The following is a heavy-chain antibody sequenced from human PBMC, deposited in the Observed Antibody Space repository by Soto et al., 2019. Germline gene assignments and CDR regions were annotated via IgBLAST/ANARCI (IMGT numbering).Heavy chain of an antibody. CDR3: ARGGASRRPYYYYGMDV. V-gene: IGHV1-69*01. J-gene: IGHJ6*02. CDR2: IIPIFGTA. Sequence: QVQLVQSGAEVKKPGSSVKVSYKASGGTFSSYAISWVRQAPGQGLEWMGGIIPIFGTANYAQKFQGRVTIAADESTSTAHMELSSLRSEDTAVYYCARGGASRRPYYYYGMDVWGQGTTVTVSS. D-gene: IGHD3-16*01. CDR1: GGTFSSYA.